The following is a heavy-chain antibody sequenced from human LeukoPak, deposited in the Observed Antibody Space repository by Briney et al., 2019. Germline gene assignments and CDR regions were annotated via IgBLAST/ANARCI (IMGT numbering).Heavy chain of an antibody. CDR1: GYTFTSYD. V-gene: IGHV1-8*01. CDR2: MNPNSGNT. J-gene: IGHJ4*02. Sequence: ASVKVSCKASGYTFTSYDINWVRQATGQGLEWMGWMNPNSGNTGYAQKFQGRVTMTRNTSISTAYMELNSLRSEDTAVYYCARGVTYYYDSSGYYYPRDFDYWGQGTLVTVSS. D-gene: IGHD3-22*01. CDR3: ARGVTYYYDSSGYYYPRDFDY.